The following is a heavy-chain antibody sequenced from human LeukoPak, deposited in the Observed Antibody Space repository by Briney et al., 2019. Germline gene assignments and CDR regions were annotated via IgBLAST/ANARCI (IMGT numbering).Heavy chain of an antibody. CDR3: ARDSALRFLEWLSHPYYYGMDV. J-gene: IGHJ6*02. CDR1: GYTFTSYA. CDR2: INAGNGNT. V-gene: IGHV1-3*01. Sequence: ASVKVSCKASGYTFTSYAMHWVRQAPGQRLEWMGWINAGNGNTKYSQKFQGRVTITRDTSASTAYMELSSLRSEDTAVYYCARDSALRFLEWLSHPYYYGMDVWGQGTTVTVSS. D-gene: IGHD3-3*01.